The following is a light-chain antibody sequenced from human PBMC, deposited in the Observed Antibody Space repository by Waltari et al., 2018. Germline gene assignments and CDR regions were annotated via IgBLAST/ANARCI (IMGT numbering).Light chain of an antibody. Sequence: TQSPLSLPVTLGQPASISCNSSRSLVHTDGNTFFYWYHQRPGQSPRRLIYRVSNRDSGVPDRFSGSGSGTDFTLRISRVEAEDVGIYYCMQGTHWPLTFGGGTKVEIK. CDR1: RSLVHTDGNTF. V-gene: IGKV2-30*02. J-gene: IGKJ4*01. CDR3: MQGTHWPLT. CDR2: RVS.